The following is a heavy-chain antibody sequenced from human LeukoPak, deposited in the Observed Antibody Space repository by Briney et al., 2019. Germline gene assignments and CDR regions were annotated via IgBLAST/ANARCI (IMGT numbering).Heavy chain of an antibody. V-gene: IGHV4-34*01. Sequence: SETLSLTCDVYGGSFSGYYWSWIRQPPGKGLEWIGGINHSGSTNYNPSLKSRVTISVDTSKNQFSLKLSSVTAADTAVYYCARHRAYYYGSGSYFRADAFDIWGQGTMVTVSS. D-gene: IGHD3-10*01. CDR3: ARHRAYYYGSGSYFRADAFDI. CDR2: INHSGST. CDR1: GGSFSGYY. J-gene: IGHJ3*02.